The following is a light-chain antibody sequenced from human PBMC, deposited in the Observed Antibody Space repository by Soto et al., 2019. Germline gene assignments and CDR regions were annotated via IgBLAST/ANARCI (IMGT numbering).Light chain of an antibody. CDR2: TNN. CDR3: AAWDDSLKAWV. Sequence: QPVLTQPPSASGAPGQRVTISSSGTTSNIGSRTVNWYQQLPGTAPKLLIYTNNQRPSGVPDRFSGSKSGTSASLAISGLQSEDEADYYCAAWDDSLKAWVFGGGTKVTVL. CDR1: TSNIGSRT. J-gene: IGLJ3*02. V-gene: IGLV1-44*01.